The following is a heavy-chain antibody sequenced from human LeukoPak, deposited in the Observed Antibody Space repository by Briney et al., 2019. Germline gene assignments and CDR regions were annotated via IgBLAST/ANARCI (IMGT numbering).Heavy chain of an antibody. CDR1: GYTFTSYD. V-gene: IGHV1-8*01. CDR2: MNPNSGNA. Sequence: ASVKVSCKASGYTFTSYDINWVRQATGQGLEWMGWMNPNSGNAGYAQKFQGRVTMTRNTSISTAYMELSSLRSEDTAVYYCARGGEIQLWHYYYYYYMDVWGKGTTVTVSS. CDR3: ARGGEIQLWHYYYYYYMDV. D-gene: IGHD5-18*01. J-gene: IGHJ6*03.